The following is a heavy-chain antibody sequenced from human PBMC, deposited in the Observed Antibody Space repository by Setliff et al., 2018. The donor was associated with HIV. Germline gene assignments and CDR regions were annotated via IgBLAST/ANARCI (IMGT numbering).Heavy chain of an antibody. V-gene: IGHV4-4*08. D-gene: IGHD3-10*01. CDR3: TGDYNSGSYRFDY. J-gene: IGHJ4*02. CDR1: GDSFNSYY. Sequence: SETLSLTCTVSGDSFNSYYWSWIRQPPGKGLEWIGYIYPNGSPDYPSGNIVYNPSFRSRVTLSLDTSKNQFSLKLTSVTAADAAVYYCTGDYNSGSYRFDYWGQGTPVTVSS. CDR2: IYPNGSP.